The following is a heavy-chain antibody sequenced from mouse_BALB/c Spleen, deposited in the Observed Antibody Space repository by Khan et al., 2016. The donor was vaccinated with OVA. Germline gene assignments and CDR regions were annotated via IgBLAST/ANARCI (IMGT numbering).Heavy chain of an antibody. CDR1: GFTFGTYG. CDR2: INSDGDYT. CDR3: ASHLTGSFAY. V-gene: IGHV5-6*01. J-gene: IGHJ3*01. Sequence: EVMLVESGGDLVKPGGSLRLSCAASGFTFGTYGMSWVRQPPDKRLEWVATINSDGDYTYYPDTVKGRFTISRNNAENTLYLQMSSLQSEDTAIYYCASHLTGSFAYWGQGTLVTVSA. D-gene: IGHD4-1*01.